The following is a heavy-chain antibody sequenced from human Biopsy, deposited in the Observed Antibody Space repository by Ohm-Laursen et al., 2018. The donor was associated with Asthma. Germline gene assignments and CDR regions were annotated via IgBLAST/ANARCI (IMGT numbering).Heavy chain of an antibody. CDR2: IYYSGTT. V-gene: IGHV4-39*01. CDR1: SGSGGYMRSGNYY. Sequence: SDTLSLTCSLSSGSGGYMRSGNYYWGWIRQPPGKGLEWIGSIYYSGTTYYNPSLESRVTVSADTSKNQFSLKLTSVTAADTAVYYCVRGSSSWHHGPFHYYYGLDVWGPGTTVTVSS. J-gene: IGHJ6*02. D-gene: IGHD6-13*01. CDR3: VRGSSSWHHGPFHYYYGLDV.